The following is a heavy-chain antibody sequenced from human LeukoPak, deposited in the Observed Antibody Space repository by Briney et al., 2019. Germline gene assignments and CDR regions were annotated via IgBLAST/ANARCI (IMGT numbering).Heavy chain of an antibody. Sequence: GASVKVSCKASGYTFTGYYMHWVRQAPGRGLEWMGWINPNSGGTNYAQKFQGWVTMTRDTSISTAYMELSRLRSDDTAVYYCARGPYYYDSSGYYAFWGQGTLVTVSS. CDR1: GYTFTGYY. CDR2: INPNSGGT. CDR3: ARGPYYYDSSGYYAF. D-gene: IGHD3-22*01. J-gene: IGHJ4*02. V-gene: IGHV1-2*04.